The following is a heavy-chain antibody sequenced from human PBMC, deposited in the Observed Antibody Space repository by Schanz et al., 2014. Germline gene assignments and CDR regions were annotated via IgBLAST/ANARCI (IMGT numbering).Heavy chain of an antibody. CDR1: GYTFTSYD. D-gene: IGHD6-13*01. J-gene: IGHJ4*02. V-gene: IGHV1-8*01. CDR3: ARDGVDAAAGGNY. CDR2: MNPDSGNT. Sequence: VQLVQSGAEVKRPGASVKVSCKASGYTFTSYDFNWVRQAPGQGLEWMGWMNPDSGNTGYAQKLQGRVTMTRDTSTSTVYMELSSLRSEDTAVYYCARDGVDAAAGGNYWGQGTLVTVSS.